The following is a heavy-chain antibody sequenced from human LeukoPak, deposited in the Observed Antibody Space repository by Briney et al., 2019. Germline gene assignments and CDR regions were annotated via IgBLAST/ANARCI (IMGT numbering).Heavy chain of an antibody. J-gene: IGHJ3*01. Sequence: GGSLRLSCAASGFTFSSYGMHWVRQAPGKGLEWVAVISYDGSNKYYADSVKGRFTISRDNSKNTLYLQMNSLRAEDTAVYYCGKDIGISKWWGQGTMVTVSS. CDR2: ISYDGSNK. D-gene: IGHD1-1*01. CDR3: GKDIGISKW. V-gene: IGHV3-30*18. CDR1: GFTFSSYG.